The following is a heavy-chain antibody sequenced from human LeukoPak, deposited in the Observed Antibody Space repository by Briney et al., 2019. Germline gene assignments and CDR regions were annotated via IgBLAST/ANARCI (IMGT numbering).Heavy chain of an antibody. CDR2: IRSKANSYAT. V-gene: IGHV3-73*01. CDR3: ITGTERGFYYFDY. Sequence: GGSLKLSCAASGFTFSGSAMHWVRQASGKGLEWVGRIRSKANSYATAYAASVKGRFTISRDDSKNTAYLQMNSLKTEDTAVYYCITGTERGFYYFDYWGQGTLVTVSS. D-gene: IGHD1-20*01. CDR1: GFTFSGSA. J-gene: IGHJ4*02.